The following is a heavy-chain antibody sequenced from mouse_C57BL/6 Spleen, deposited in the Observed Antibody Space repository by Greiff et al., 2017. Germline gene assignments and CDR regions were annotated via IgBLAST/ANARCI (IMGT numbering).Heavy chain of an antibody. CDR3: TNFPHYYGSSYKYFDY. D-gene: IGHD1-1*01. V-gene: IGHV6-3*01. Sequence: EVKLVESGGGLVQPGGSMKLSCVASGFTFSNYWMNWVRQSPEKGLEWVAQIRLKSDNYATHYAESVKGRFTISRDDSKSSVYLQMNNLRAEDTGIYYCTNFPHYYGSSYKYFDYWGQGTTLTVSS. CDR1: GFTFSNYW. CDR2: IRLKSDNYAT. J-gene: IGHJ2*01.